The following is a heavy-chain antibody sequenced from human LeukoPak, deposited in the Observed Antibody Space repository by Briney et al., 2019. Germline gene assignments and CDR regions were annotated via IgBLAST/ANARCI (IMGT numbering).Heavy chain of an antibody. Sequence: GGSLRLSCAASGFTFSAYEINWVRQAPGKGLEWVSYISSSGDILYYADSVKGRFTISRDNAKNSLYLQMNSLRAEDTAVYYCARVLGYCSAGSCYPEYWGQGTRVTVSS. CDR3: ARVLGYCSAGSCYPEY. J-gene: IGHJ4*02. D-gene: IGHD2-15*01. CDR1: GFTFSAYE. CDR2: ISSSGDIL. V-gene: IGHV3-48*03.